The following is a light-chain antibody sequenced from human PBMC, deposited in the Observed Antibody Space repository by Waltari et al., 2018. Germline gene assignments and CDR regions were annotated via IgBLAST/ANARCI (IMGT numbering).Light chain of an antibody. CDR1: QVIGSY. J-gene: IGKJ1*01. CDR2: GAS. V-gene: IGKV1-9*01. CDR3: QQLNSYPRGT. Sequence: DIQLTQSPSFLSASVGDRVTITCRVSQVIGSYLAWYKQKPGKAPKLLIYGASTLQTGVPSRFSGSGSGTEFTLTISSLQPEDFATYYCQQLNSYPRGTFGQGTKVEIK.